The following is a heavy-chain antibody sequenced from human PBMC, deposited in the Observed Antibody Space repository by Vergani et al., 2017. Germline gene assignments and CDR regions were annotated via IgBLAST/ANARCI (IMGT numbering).Heavy chain of an antibody. D-gene: IGHD6-19*01. J-gene: IGHJ5*02. CDR3: ARHSTVEWLVKLGWIDP. Sequence: QLQLQESGPGLVKPSATLSLTCSVSGASIRSSNYYWGWIRQPPGKGLEWNASIYYSGSTYYNPSLKSRVTISVDTYKNQFSLKLSSVTAADTAVYFCARHSTVEWLVKLGWIDPWGQGILVTVSS. CDR1: GASIRSSNYY. V-gene: IGHV4-39*01. CDR2: IYYSGST.